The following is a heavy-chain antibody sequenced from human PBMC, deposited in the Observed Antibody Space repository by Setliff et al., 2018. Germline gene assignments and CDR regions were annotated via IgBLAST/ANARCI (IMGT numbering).Heavy chain of an antibody. CDR3: ARAHTWSLPNDNSGYPGWFDP. D-gene: IGHD3-22*01. V-gene: IGHV4-38-2*01. CDR1: GFSISSGYY. CDR2: IHHSGKA. Sequence: SETLSLTCAVSGFSISSGYYWGWIRQPPGKGLEWIVNIHHSGKAYYNPSLKSRVTTSVDTSKNHVSLKLSSVTAADTAVYYCARAHTWSLPNDNSGYPGWFDPWGQGTLVTVSS. J-gene: IGHJ5*02.